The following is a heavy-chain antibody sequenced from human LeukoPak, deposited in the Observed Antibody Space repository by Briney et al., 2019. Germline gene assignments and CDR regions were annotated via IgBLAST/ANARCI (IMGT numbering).Heavy chain of an antibody. D-gene: IGHD6-13*01. Sequence: ASVKVSCKASGYTFTSYGISWVRQAPAQGLEWMGWISAYNGNKNYAQKLQGRVTITTDTSTSTAYMELRSLRSDDTAVYYCARQVWQQLVRDYYGMDVWGQGTTVTVSS. CDR3: ARQVWQQLVRDYYGMDV. V-gene: IGHV1-18*01. J-gene: IGHJ6*02. CDR1: GYTFTSYG. CDR2: ISAYNGNK.